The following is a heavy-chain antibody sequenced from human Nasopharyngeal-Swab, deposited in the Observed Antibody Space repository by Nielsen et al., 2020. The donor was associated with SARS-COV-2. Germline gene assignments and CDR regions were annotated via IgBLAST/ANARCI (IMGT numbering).Heavy chain of an antibody. CDR1: GFTFSSYW. D-gene: IGHD6-19*01. J-gene: IGHJ6*02. V-gene: IGHV3-7*01. CDR2: IKQDGSEK. CDR3: ARDLYSSGSIPIYYYYYGMDV. Sequence: GESLKISCAASGFTFSSYWMSWVRQAPGKGLEWVANIKQDGSEKYYVDSVKGRFTISGDNAKNSLYLQMNSLRAEDTAVYYCARDLYSSGSIPIYYYYYGMDVWGQGTTVTVSS.